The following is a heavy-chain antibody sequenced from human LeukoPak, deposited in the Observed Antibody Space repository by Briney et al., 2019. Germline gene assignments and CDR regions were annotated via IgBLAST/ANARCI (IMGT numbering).Heavy chain of an antibody. Sequence: GASVKVSCKASGYTFTGYYMHWVRQAPGQGLEWMGWINPNSGGTNYAQKFQGWVTMTRDTSISTAYMELRSLRSDDTAVYYCARGEAPYLADYYYGMDVWGQGTTVTVSS. V-gene: IGHV1-2*04. CDR1: GYTFTGYY. J-gene: IGHJ6*02. D-gene: IGHD1-26*01. CDR2: INPNSGGT. CDR3: ARGEAPYLADYYYGMDV.